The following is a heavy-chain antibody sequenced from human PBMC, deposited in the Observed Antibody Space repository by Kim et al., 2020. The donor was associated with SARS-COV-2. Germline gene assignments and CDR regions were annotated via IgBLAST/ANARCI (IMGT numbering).Heavy chain of an antibody. V-gene: IGHV3-7*04. CDR3: VWDFDF. Sequence: KEDGSAKYYVDSVKGRFSICRDNAKNLLYLQLNSLRGDDTAFYYCVWDFDFWGQGALVTVSS. CDR2: KEDGSAK. J-gene: IGHJ4*02.